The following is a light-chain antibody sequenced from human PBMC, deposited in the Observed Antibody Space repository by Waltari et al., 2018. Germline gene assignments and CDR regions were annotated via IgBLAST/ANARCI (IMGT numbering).Light chain of an antibody. CDR3: SSYSSTTTRVL. Sequence: QSALTQPASVSGSPGQSLPISCTGSSTEFGGYFFVSWYQQQSGKAPKLIIYGVSNRPSGVSDRFSGSKSDNTASLTISGLQTQDEADYYCSSYSSTTTRVLFGGGTRLTVL. CDR1: STEFGGYFF. V-gene: IGLV2-14*03. CDR2: GVS. J-gene: IGLJ2*01.